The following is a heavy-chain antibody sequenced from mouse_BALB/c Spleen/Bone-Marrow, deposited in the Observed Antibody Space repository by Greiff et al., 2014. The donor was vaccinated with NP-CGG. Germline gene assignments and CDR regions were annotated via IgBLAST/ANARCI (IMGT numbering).Heavy chain of an antibody. CDR2: ISSGSITI. CDR1: GFTFSSFA. Sequence: EVQLVESGGGLVQPGGSRKLSCAASGFTFSSFAMHWVRQAPEKGLEWVAYISSGSITIYYADTVKGRFTISRDNPKNTLFLQMTSIRAEDAAMYYGVREYGAGAMDYWGQGTSVTVSS. J-gene: IGHJ4*01. V-gene: IGHV5-17*02. D-gene: IGHD1-2*01. CDR3: VREYGAGAMDY.